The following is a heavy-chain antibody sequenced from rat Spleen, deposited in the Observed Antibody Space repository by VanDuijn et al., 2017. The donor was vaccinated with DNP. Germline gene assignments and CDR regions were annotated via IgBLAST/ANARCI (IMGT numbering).Heavy chain of an antibody. Sequence: EVQLVESGGGLVQPGRSLKLSCAASGFTFSNYYMAWVRQAPTKGLEWVASINSGGGSTYYPYSVKGRFTISRDNAKTILYLQMDSLRSEDTATYYCTTDFERGYWGQGVMVTVSS. CDR2: INSGGGST. CDR3: TTDFERGY. CDR1: GFTFSNYY. D-gene: IGHD1-11*01. V-gene: IGHV5-27*01. J-gene: IGHJ2*01.